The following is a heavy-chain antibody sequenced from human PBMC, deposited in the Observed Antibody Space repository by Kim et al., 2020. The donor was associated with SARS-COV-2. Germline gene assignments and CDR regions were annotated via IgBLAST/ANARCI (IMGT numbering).Heavy chain of an antibody. CDR2: INHSGST. D-gene: IGHD6-13*01. Sequence: SETLSLTCAVYGGSFSGYYWSWIRQPPGKGLEWIGEINHSGSTNYNPSLKSRVTISVDTSKNQFSLKLSSVTAADTAVYYCARERGALYSSSWYVSNDAFDIWGQGTMVTVSS. CDR1: GGSFSGYY. V-gene: IGHV4-34*01. J-gene: IGHJ3*02. CDR3: ARERGALYSSSWYVSNDAFDI.